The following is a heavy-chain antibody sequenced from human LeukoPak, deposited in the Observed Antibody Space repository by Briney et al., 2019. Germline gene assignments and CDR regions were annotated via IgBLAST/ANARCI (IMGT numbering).Heavy chain of an antibody. Sequence: SETLSLTCTVSSGSISTSNYYWGWVRQPPGKAVEWIGNIFYSGSTYYSPSLKSRVTISLDTSRNQFSLKLNSVTAADTAVYYCARSPQGTATTANWLDPWGQGTLVTVSS. V-gene: IGHV4-39*07. CDR2: IFYSGST. CDR1: SGSISTSNYY. D-gene: IGHD4-17*01. CDR3: ARSPQGTATTANWLDP. J-gene: IGHJ5*02.